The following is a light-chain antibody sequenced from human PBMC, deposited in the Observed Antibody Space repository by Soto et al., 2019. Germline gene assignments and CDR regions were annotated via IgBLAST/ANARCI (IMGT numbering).Light chain of an antibody. CDR1: QTISSW. J-gene: IGKJ1*01. Sequence: DIQMTQSPSTPSGSVGDRVTITCRASQTISSWLAWYQQKPGKAPKLLIYKASTLKSGVPSRFSGSGSGTEFTLTISSLQPDDFATYSCQHYNSYSEAFGQGTKV. CDR3: QHYNSYSEA. V-gene: IGKV1-5*03. CDR2: KAS.